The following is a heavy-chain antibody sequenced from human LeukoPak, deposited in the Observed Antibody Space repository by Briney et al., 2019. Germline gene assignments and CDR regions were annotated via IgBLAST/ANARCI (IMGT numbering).Heavy chain of an antibody. CDR3: ASAVVAYYYDSSGYSFDY. D-gene: IGHD3-22*01. CDR2: IIPIFGTA. J-gene: IGHJ4*02. V-gene: IGHV1-69*13. CDR1: GGTFSSYA. Sequence: SVKVSCEASGGTFSSYAISWVRQAPGQGLEWMGGIIPIFGTANYAQKFQGRVTITADESTSTAYMELSSLRSEDTAVYYCASAVVAYYYDSSGYSFDYWGQGTLVTVSS.